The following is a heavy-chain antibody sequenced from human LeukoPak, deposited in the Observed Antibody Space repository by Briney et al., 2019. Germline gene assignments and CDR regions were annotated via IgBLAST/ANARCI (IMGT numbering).Heavy chain of an antibody. V-gene: IGHV3-11*01. D-gene: IGHD2-2*01. Sequence: GGSLRLSCAAYGFTFSDYYMSWIRQAPGKGLEWVSYISSSGSTIYYADSVKGRITISKDNAKNSLYLKINSLRAEDTAVYYCARQKRYCSSTSCYLWFDPWGQGTLVTVSS. CDR1: GFTFSDYY. CDR2: ISSSGSTI. J-gene: IGHJ5*02. CDR3: ARQKRYCSSTSCYLWFDP.